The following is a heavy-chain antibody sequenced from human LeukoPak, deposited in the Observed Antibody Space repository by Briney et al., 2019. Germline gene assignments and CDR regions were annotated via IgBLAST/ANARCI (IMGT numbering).Heavy chain of an antibody. CDR3: ALDYYGSGSFDAFDI. D-gene: IGHD3-10*01. CDR2: IIPILGIA. V-gene: IGHV1-69*04. CDR1: GGTFSSYA. J-gene: IGHJ3*02. Sequence: SVKVSCKASGGTFSSYAISWVRQAPGQGLEWMGRIIPILGIANYAQKFQGRVTITADKSTSTAYMELSSLRSEDTAVYYRALDYYGSGSFDAFDIWGQGTMVTVSS.